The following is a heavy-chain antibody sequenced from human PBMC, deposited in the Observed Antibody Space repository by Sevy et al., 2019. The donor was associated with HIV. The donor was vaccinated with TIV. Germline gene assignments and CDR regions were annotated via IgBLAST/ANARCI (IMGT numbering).Heavy chain of an antibody. V-gene: IGHV3-30*02. D-gene: IGHD6-19*01. CDR2: IRFDGNNK. CDR3: AKDSVARNLHFDY. CDR1: GFTFSRYG. J-gene: IGHJ4*02. Sequence: GGSLRLSCAASGFTFSRYGMHWVRQAPGKGLEWVASIRFDGNNKHYVDSVMGRFTISRDDSKNTLYLQMNSLRSEGTAVYYCAKDSVARNLHFDYWGQGALVTVSS.